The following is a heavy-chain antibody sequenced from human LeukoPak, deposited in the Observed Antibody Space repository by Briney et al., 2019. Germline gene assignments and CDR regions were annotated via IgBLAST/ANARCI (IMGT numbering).Heavy chain of an antibody. Sequence: ASVKVSCKASGYTFSNYAIHWVRQAPGQGLEWMAWINAGNGKTKYSQNLQGRITITRDTSASTAYMELRSLRSDDTAVYYCARARRITIFGVVITNDAFDIWGQGTMVTVSS. CDR3: ARARRITIFGVVITNDAFDI. D-gene: IGHD3-3*01. CDR1: GYTFSNYA. J-gene: IGHJ3*02. CDR2: INAGNGKT. V-gene: IGHV1-3*01.